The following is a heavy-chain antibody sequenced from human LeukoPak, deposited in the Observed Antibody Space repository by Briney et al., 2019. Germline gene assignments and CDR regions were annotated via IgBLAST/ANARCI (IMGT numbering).Heavy chain of an antibody. CDR1: GFTFSSYA. J-gene: IGHJ6*02. V-gene: IGHV3-48*02. D-gene: IGHD3-16*02. CDR3: ARLYRLNNV. CDR2: ISSSSSVI. Sequence: GGSLRLSCAASGFTFSSYAMSWVRQAPGKGLEWISYISSSSSVIYYADSVKGRFTISRDNAKNSLYLQMNSLRDEDTAVYFCARLYRLNNVWGQGTTVTVSS.